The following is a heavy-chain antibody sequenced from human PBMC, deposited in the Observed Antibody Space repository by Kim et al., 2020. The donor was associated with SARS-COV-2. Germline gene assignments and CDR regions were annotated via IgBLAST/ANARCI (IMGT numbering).Heavy chain of an antibody. CDR2: INHSGST. Sequence: SETLSLTCAVYGGSFSGYYWSWIRQPPGKGLEWIGEINHSGSTNYNPSLKSRVTISVDTSKNQFSLKLSSVTAADTAVYYCARGPEYYYDSSGAIDYWGQGTLVTVSS. J-gene: IGHJ4*02. D-gene: IGHD3-22*01. CDR1: GGSFSGYY. V-gene: IGHV4-34*01. CDR3: ARGPEYYYDSSGAIDY.